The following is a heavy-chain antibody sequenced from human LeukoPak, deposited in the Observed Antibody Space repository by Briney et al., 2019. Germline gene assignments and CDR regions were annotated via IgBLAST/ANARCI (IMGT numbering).Heavy chain of an antibody. CDR2: IDPSDSET. CDR3: ARQTAMGRSGDY. CDR1: GYSFTSYW. Sequence: GESLKISSKTSGYSFTSYWIGWLRQMPGKSLEWMGIIDPSDSETRYTPSFQGQVTISVDKSLTTADLQWNSLKASDTAMYYCARQTAMGRSGDYWGQGTLVTVSS. D-gene: IGHD5-18*01. J-gene: IGHJ4*02. V-gene: IGHV5-51*01.